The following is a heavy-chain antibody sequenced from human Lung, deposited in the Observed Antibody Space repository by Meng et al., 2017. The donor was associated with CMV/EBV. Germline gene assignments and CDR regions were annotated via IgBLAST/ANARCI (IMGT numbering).Heavy chain of an antibody. CDR3: ARGCTNTNCYKSDFDY. V-gene: IGHV3-74*01. D-gene: IGHD2-2*02. CDR1: GFTFNNYW. Sequence: GGSLRLXYAASGFTFNNYWMHWVRQAPGKGLVWVSRINGDGSSTTYADSVKGRFTISRDNAKNTLYLQMNSLRAEDTAVYYCARGCTNTNCYKSDFDYWGQGTXVTVSS. CDR2: INGDGSST. J-gene: IGHJ4*02.